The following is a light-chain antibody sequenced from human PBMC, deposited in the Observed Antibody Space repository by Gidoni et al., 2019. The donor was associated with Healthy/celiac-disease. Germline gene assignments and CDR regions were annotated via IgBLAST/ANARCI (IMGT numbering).Light chain of an antibody. CDR3: QQSYSSPLT. Sequence: DIQMTQSPSSLSASIGDRVTITCRASQSVSKYLNWYQQKPGSAPKLLIYAASSLQSGVPSRFSGSGSGTDFTLTISSLQPEDFAIYYCQQSYSSPLTFGGGTKVDI. V-gene: IGKV1-39*01. CDR2: AAS. J-gene: IGKJ4*01. CDR1: QSVSKY.